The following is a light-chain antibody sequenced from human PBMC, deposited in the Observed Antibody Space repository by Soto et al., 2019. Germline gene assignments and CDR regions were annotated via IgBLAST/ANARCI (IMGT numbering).Light chain of an antibody. CDR1: QGISSY. Sequence: AIRMTQSPSSLSASTGDRVTITCRASQGISSYLAWYQQKPGKAPKLLIYAASTLQSGVPSRFSGSGSGTDFTLTISCLQSEEFATYYCQQYYSYPRTCGQGTKVEIK. CDR3: QQYYSYPRT. J-gene: IGKJ1*01. V-gene: IGKV1-8*01. CDR2: AAS.